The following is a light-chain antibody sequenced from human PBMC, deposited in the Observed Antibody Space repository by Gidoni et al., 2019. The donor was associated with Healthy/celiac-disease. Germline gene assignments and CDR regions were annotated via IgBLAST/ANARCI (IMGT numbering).Light chain of an antibody. J-gene: IGKJ4*01. CDR1: QSISSW. CDR2: KAS. V-gene: IGKV1-5*03. CDR3: QQYNSYPLT. Sequence: DVDMTHFPSTLSASVGDRVTITCRASQSISSWLAWYQQKPGKAPKLLIYKASSLESGVPSRFSGSGSGTEFTLTISSLQPDDFATYYCQQYNSYPLTFGGGTKVEIK.